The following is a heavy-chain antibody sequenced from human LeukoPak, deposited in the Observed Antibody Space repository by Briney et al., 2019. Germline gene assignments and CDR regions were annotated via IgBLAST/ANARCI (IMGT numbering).Heavy chain of an antibody. CDR3: ARTSYRSYYVWFDP. D-gene: IGHD1-26*01. J-gene: IGHJ5*02. CDR1: GGSFSGYY. V-gene: IGHV4-34*01. Sequence: SETLSLTCAVYGGSFSGYYWSWIRQPPGKGLEWIGEINHSGSTNYNPSPKSRVTISVDTSKNQFSLKLSSVTAADTAVYYCARTSYRSYYVWFDPWGQGTLVTVSS. CDR2: INHSGST.